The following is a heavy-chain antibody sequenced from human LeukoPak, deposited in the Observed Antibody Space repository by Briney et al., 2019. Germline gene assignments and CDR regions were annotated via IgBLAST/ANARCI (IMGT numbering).Heavy chain of an antibody. Sequence: SVTVSCMASVYTFTSYYMHWVRPAPGQGLEWMGIISPSGGSTSYAQKFQGRVTMTRDMSTSTVYMELSSLRSEDTAVYYCASSLLRTDAFDIWGQGTMVTVSS. V-gene: IGHV1-46*01. D-gene: IGHD2-15*01. CDR3: ASSLLRTDAFDI. CDR2: ISPSGGST. J-gene: IGHJ3*02. CDR1: VYTFTSYY.